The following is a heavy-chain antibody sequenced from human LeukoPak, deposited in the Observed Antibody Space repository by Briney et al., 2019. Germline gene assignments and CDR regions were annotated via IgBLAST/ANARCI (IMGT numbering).Heavy chain of an antibody. Sequence: SQTLSLTCTVSGGSISNYYWGWIRPPPGKGLEWTGYIYYSGSTNYNPSLKSRVTISVDTSKNQFSLKLSSVTAADTAVYYCARYHCTSTSCYNFDYWGQGTLVTVSS. CDR2: IYYSGST. CDR1: GGSISNYY. V-gene: IGHV4-59*01. D-gene: IGHD2-2*02. J-gene: IGHJ4*02. CDR3: ARYHCTSTSCYNFDY.